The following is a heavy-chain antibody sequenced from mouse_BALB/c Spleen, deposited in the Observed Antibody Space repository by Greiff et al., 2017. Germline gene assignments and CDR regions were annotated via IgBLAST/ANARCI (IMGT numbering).Heavy chain of an antibody. CDR2: IDPANGNT. D-gene: IGHD2-4*01. Sequence: VQLQQSGAELVKPGASVKLSCTASGFNIKDTYMHWVKQRPEQGLEWIGRIDPANGNTNYDPKFQGKATITADTSSNPAYLQLSSLTSEDTAVYYCAPMITTGAMDYWGQGTSVTVSA. J-gene: IGHJ4*01. V-gene: IGHV14-3*02. CDR1: GFNIKDTY. CDR3: APMITTGAMDY.